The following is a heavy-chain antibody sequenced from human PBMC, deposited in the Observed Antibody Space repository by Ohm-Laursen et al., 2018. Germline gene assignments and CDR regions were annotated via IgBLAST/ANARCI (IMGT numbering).Heavy chain of an antibody. J-gene: IGHJ6*02. CDR3: ARVPVRRYYDFWSGYYDYGMDV. CDR2: ISSSSSYI. D-gene: IGHD3-3*01. Sequence: SLRLSCAASGFTFSSHSMKWVRQAPGKGLEWVSSISSSSSYIYYADSVKGRFTISRDNAKNSLYLQMNSLRAEDTAVYYCARVPVRRYYDFWSGYYDYGMDVWGQGTTVTVSS. CDR1: GFTFSSHS. V-gene: IGHV3-21*01.